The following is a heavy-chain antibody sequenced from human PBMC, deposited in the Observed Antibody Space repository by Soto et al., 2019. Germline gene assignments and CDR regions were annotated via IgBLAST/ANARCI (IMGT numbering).Heavy chain of an antibody. J-gene: IGHJ4*02. V-gene: IGHV3-30-3*01. CDR3: ARSRTVIQPFDY. Sequence: QVQLVESGGGVVQPGRSLRLSCAASGFTFSSYAMHWVRQAPGKGLEWVAVISYDGSNKYYADSVKGRFTISRDNSKNTLYLQMNSLRAEDTAVYYCARSRTVIQPFDYWGQGTLVTVSS. CDR2: ISYDGSNK. CDR1: GFTFSSYA. D-gene: IGHD4-17*01.